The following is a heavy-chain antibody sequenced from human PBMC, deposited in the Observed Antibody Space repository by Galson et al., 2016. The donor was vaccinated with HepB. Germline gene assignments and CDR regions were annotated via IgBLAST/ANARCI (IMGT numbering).Heavy chain of an antibody. Sequence: SETLSLTCTVSGGSIRAYYWNWIRQPPGKGLEWIGYIYYSGSTNYNPSLKSRVTISIDTSKNQFSLKLSSVTAADTAVFYCARASPYGDYIDYWGQGTPVTVSS. CDR1: GGSIRAYY. V-gene: IGHV4-59*01. D-gene: IGHD4-17*01. CDR2: IYYSGST. J-gene: IGHJ4*02. CDR3: ARASPYGDYIDY.